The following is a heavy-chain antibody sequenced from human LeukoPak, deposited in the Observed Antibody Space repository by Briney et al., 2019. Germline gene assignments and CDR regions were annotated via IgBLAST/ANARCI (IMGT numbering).Heavy chain of an antibody. CDR1: GCTFSSYG. Sequence: GGSLRLFCAASGCTFSSYGMHWVRQAPGKGLEWVAVISYDGSNKYYADSVKGRFTISRDNSKNTLYLQMNSLRAEDTAVYYCARAPSGGFDYWGQGTLVTVSS. D-gene: IGHD3-10*01. CDR3: ARAPSGGFDY. V-gene: IGHV3-30*19. CDR2: ISYDGSNK. J-gene: IGHJ4*02.